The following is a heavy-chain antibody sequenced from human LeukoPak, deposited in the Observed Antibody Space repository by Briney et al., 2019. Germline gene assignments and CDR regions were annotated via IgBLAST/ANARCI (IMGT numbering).Heavy chain of an antibody. CDR2: IRYDADNK. CDR1: GFIFSSYG. V-gene: IGHV3-30*02. D-gene: IGHD1-1*01. Sequence: RGSLRLSCAASGFIFSSYGMHWVRQAPGKGLEWVAFIRYDADNKYYADSVKGRFTISRDNSKNTLYLQMNSLRAEDTAVYNCAKDLTGTYCLDYWGQGTLVTVSS. J-gene: IGHJ4*02. CDR3: AKDLTGTYCLDY.